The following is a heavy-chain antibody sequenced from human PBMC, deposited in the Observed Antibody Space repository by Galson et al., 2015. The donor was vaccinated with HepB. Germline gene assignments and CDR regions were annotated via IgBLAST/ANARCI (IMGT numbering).Heavy chain of an antibody. CDR2: IYSGGGT. CDR3: ARASCGGDCYYYYYGLDV. V-gene: IGHV3-66*02. D-gene: IGHD2-21*02. J-gene: IGHJ6*02. CDR1: GFTVNGNF. Sequence: SLRLSCAASGFTVNGNFMSWVRQAPGKGLEWVSLIYSGGGTYYADSLKGRFTISRDNSKNTLYLQMNSLRVEDTAVYYCARASCGGDCYYYYYGLDVWGQGTTVTVSS.